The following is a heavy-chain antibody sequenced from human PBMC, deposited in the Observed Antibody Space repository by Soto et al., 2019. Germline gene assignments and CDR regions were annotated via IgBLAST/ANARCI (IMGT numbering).Heavy chain of an antibody. D-gene: IGHD3-10*01. CDR3: ARGRNYYGSNWFDP. Sequence: GGSLRLSCAASGFTFSSYGMHWVRQAPGKGLEWVAVIWYDGSNKYYADSVKGRFTISRDNSKNTLYLQMNSLRAEDTAVYYCARGRNYYGSNWFDPWGQGTLVTVSS. V-gene: IGHV3-33*01. J-gene: IGHJ5*02. CDR1: GFTFSSYG. CDR2: IWYDGSNK.